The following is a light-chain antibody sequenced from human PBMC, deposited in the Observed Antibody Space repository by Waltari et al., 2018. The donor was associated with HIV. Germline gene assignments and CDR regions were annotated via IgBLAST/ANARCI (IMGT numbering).Light chain of an antibody. CDR1: RSNIGSKN. CDR3: AAWDVSLNGLV. Sequence: QSVLTQPPSASGPPGQRVTISCSGSRSNIGSKNVNWYPRLPGTAPNLLIYSNEQRLSGVPDRFSGSKSGTSASLAISGLQSEDEAGYYCAAWDVSLNGLVFGGGTKVTVL. CDR2: SNE. V-gene: IGLV1-44*01. J-gene: IGLJ2*01.